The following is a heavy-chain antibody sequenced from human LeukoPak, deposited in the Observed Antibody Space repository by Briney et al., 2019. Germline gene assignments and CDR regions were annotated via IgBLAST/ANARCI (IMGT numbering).Heavy chain of an antibody. V-gene: IGHV3-21*01. CDR3: AKERPHGMDV. D-gene: IGHD6-6*01. J-gene: IGHJ6*02. CDR2: ITSTSTYI. CDR1: GFTFSSYN. Sequence: GGSLRLTCAASGFTFSSYNMNWVRQAPGKGLEWVSTITSTSTYIAYADSVKGRFTISRDNADNSLYLQMNSLRDDDTAVYYCAKERPHGMDVWGQGTSVTVSS.